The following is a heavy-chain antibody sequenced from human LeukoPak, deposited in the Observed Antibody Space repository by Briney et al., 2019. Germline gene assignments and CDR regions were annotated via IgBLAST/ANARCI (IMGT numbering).Heavy chain of an antibody. CDR1: GGSISSGGYY. CDR2: IYYSGST. Sequence: PSETLSLTCTVSGGSISSGGYYWGWIRQHPGKGLEWIGYIYYSGSTYYNPSLKSRVTISVDTSKNQFSLKLSSVTAADTAVYYCARAISGYSSGWSFDYWGQGTLVTVSS. CDR3: ARAISGYSSGWSFDY. D-gene: IGHD6-19*01. V-gene: IGHV4-31*03. J-gene: IGHJ4*02.